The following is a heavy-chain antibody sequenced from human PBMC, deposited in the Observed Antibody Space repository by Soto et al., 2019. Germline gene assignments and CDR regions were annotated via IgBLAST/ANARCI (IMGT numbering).Heavy chain of an antibody. CDR1: SGSISSSNW. CDR2: IYHSGST. CDR3: AREGGGSSGWPFHGHYMDV. D-gene: IGHD6-19*01. V-gene: IGHV4-4*02. Sequence: SETLSLTCAVSSGSISSSNWWSWVRQPPGKGLEWIGEIYHSGSTNYNPSLKSRVTISVDKSKNRFSLKLGSVTAADTAVYYCAREGGGSSGWPFHGHYMDVWGKGTTVTVSS. J-gene: IGHJ6*03.